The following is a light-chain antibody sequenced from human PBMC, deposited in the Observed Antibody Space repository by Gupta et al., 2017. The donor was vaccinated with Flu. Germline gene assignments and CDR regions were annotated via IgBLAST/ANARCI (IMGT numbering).Light chain of an antibody. V-gene: IGKV1-39*01. Sequence: DIQMTQSPSSLSASVGDRVTITCRASQSISSYVNWYQQTPGKAPKFLIYSASNLQSGVSSRFSGSGSGTDFTLTISSLQPEDFATYYCQQSYTTPITFGGGTKVEIK. CDR3: QQSYTTPIT. J-gene: IGKJ4*01. CDR2: SAS. CDR1: QSISSY.